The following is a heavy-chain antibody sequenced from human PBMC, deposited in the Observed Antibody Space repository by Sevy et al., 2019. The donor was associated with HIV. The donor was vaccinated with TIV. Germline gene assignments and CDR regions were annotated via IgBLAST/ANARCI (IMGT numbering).Heavy chain of an antibody. Sequence: GGSLRLSCAASGFTFSSYSMNWVRQAPGKGLEWVSSISSSSSYIYYADSVKGRFTISRDNAKNSLYLQMNSLRAEDTAVYYCARAGAVWLGELLSPFYDYYGMDVWGQGTTVTVSS. CDR3: ARAGAVWLGELLSPFYDYYGMDV. CDR1: GFTFSSYS. CDR2: ISSSSSYI. J-gene: IGHJ6*02. D-gene: IGHD3-10*01. V-gene: IGHV3-21*01.